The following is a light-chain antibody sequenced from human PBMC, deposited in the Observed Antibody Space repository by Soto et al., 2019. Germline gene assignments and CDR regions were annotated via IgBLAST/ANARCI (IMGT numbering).Light chain of an antibody. Sequence: QSVLTQPPSVSGAPGQRVTISCTGSSSNIGAGYDVHWYQQLPGTAPKLLIYGNNNRPSGVPDLFSGSKSGTSASLAVTGLQAEDEADYYCQSYATGLSVLYVFGTGTKVTVL. CDR1: SSNIGAGYD. J-gene: IGLJ1*01. CDR2: GNN. V-gene: IGLV1-40*01. CDR3: QSYATGLSVLYV.